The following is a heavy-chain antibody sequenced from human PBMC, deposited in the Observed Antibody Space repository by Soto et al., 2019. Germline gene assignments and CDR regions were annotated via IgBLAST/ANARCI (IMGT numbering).Heavy chain of an antibody. J-gene: IGHJ4*02. CDR3: AKGFHDILTGCPDY. CDR1: GFTFSSYG. V-gene: IGHV3-30*18. CDR2: ISYDGSNK. Sequence: QVQLVESGGGVVQPGRSLRLSCAASGFTFSSYGMHWVRQAPGKGLEWVAVISYDGSNKYYADSVKGRFTISRDNSKNTLYLQMNSLRAEDMAVYYCAKGFHDILTGCPDYWGQGTLVTVSS. D-gene: IGHD3-9*01.